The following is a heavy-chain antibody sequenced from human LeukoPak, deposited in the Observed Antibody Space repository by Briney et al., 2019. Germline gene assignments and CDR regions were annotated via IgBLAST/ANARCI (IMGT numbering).Heavy chain of an antibody. J-gene: IGHJ6*02. V-gene: IGHV3-11*01. D-gene: IGHD2/OR15-2a*01. Sequence: GGSLRLSCAASGFTFSDYYMSWIRQAPGKGLEWVSYISSSGSTIYYADSVKGRFTISRDNAKNSLYLQMNSLRAEDTAVYYCARARGDCSSTTRCLSDLYYFGMDVWGQGTTVTVSS. CDR1: GFTFSDYY. CDR2: ISSSGSTI. CDR3: ARARGDCSSTTRCLSDLYYFGMDV.